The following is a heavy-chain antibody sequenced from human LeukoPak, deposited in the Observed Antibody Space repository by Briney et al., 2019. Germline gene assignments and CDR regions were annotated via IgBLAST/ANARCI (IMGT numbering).Heavy chain of an antibody. V-gene: IGHV4-59*01. J-gene: IGHJ5*02. CDR3: ARVRRIAVAGLNWFDP. D-gene: IGHD6-19*01. CDR1: GGSISSYY. CDR2: IYYSGGT. Sequence: SETLSLTCTVSGGSISSYYWSRIRQPPGKGLEWIGYIYYSGGTNYNPSLKSRVTISVDTSKNQFSLKLSSVTAADTAVYYCARVRRIAVAGLNWFDPWGQGTLVTVSS.